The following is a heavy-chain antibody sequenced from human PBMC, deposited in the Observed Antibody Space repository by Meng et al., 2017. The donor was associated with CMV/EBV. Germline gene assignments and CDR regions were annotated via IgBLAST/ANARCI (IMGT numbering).Heavy chain of an antibody. CDR2: IIPILGIA. D-gene: IGHD3-16*01. CDR3: ARDTPFVMPLYYYYYYGMDV. V-gene: IGHV1-69*10. Sequence: SVKVSCKASGGTFSSYAISWVRQAPGQGLEWMGGIIPILGIANYAQKFQGRVTITADKSTSTAYMELSSLRSEDTAVYYCARDTPFVMPLYYYYYYGMDVWGQGTTVTVSS. CDR1: GGTFSSYA. J-gene: IGHJ6*02.